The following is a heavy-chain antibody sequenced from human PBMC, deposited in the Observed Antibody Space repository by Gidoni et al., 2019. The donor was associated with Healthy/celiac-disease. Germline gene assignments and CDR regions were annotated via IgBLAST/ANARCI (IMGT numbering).Heavy chain of an antibody. CDR1: GGSISSSY. CDR3: ARNGYCSGGSCYHTNWFDP. V-gene: IGHV4-59*01. J-gene: IGHJ5*02. CDR2: IYYSGST. D-gene: IGHD2-15*01. Sequence: QVQLQESGPGLVKPSETLSLTCTDSGGSISSSYWSWIRQPPGKGLEWIGYIYYSGSTNYNPSLKSRVTISVDTSKNQFSLKLSSVTAADTAVYYCARNGYCSGGSCYHTNWFDPWGQGTLVTVSS.